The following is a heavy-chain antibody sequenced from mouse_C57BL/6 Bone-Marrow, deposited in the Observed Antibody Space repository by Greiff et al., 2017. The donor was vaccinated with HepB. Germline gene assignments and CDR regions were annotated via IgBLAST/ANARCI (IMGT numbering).Heavy chain of an antibody. J-gene: IGHJ4*01. Sequence: EVQGVESGGGLVQPKGSLKLSCAASGFSFNTYAMNWVRQAPGKGLEWVARIRSKSNNYATYYADSVKDRFTISRDDSESMLYLQMNNLKTEDTAMYYCVRQARYYGNYLYAMDYWGQGTSVTVSS. CDR2: IRSKSNNYAT. V-gene: IGHV10-1*01. D-gene: IGHD2-1*01. CDR3: VRQARYYGNYLYAMDY. CDR1: GFSFNTYA.